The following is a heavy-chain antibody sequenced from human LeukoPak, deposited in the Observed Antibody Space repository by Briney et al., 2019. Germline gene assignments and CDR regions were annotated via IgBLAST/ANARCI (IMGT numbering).Heavy chain of an antibody. D-gene: IGHD1-26*01. CDR3: AKEGSGATFGLFDY. Sequence: GGSLRLSCAASGFTFSSYGMHWVRQAPGKGLEWVAFIRYDGSNKYYADSVKGRFTISRDNSKNTPYLQMNSLRAEDTAVYYCAKEGSGATFGLFDYWGQGTLVTVSS. CDR2: IRYDGSNK. J-gene: IGHJ4*02. CDR1: GFTFSSYG. V-gene: IGHV3-30*02.